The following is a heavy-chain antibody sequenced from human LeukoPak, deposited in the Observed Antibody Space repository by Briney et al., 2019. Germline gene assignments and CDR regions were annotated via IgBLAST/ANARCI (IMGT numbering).Heavy chain of an antibody. CDR2: IYTSGST. D-gene: IGHD2/OR15-2a*01. Sequence: SETLSLTCTVSGGSISSGSYYWSWIRQPAGKGLEWIGRIYTSGSTNYNPSLKSRVTISVDTSKNQFSLKLSSVTAADTAVYYCAREIGYWGQGTLVT. CDR3: AREIGY. V-gene: IGHV4-61*02. CDR1: GGSISSGSYY. J-gene: IGHJ4*02.